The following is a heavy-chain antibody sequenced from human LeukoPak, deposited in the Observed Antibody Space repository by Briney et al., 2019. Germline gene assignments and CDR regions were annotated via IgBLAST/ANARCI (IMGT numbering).Heavy chain of an antibody. CDR1: GFTFSSYW. J-gene: IGHJ4*02. CDR3: ARDRRIVGATINFDY. CDR2: IKQDGSEK. V-gene: IGHV3-7*01. Sequence: PGGSLRLSCAASGFTFSSYWMSWVRQALGKGLEWVANIKQDGSEKYYVDSVKGRFTISRDNAKNSLYLQMNSLRAEDTAVYYCARDRRIVGATINFDYWGQGTLVTVSS. D-gene: IGHD1-26*01.